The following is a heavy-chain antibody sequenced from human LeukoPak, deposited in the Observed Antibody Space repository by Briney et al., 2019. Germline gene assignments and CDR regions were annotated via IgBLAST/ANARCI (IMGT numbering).Heavy chain of an antibody. D-gene: IGHD3-3*01. CDR3: AKSDAFGVRGAFDI. CDR1: GFTFDDYA. Sequence: GGSLRLSCAASGFTFDDYAMHWVRQAPGKGLEWVSGISWNSGSIGYADSVKGRFTISRDNAKNSLYLQMHSLRAEDTALYYCAKSDAFGVRGAFDIWGQGTMVTVSS. J-gene: IGHJ3*02. V-gene: IGHV3-9*01. CDR2: ISWNSGSI.